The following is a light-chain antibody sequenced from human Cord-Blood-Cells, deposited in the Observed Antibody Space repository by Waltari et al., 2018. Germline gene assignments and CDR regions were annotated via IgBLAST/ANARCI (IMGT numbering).Light chain of an antibody. CDR3: CSYAGSSTFYV. CDR2: EVS. V-gene: IGLV2-23*02. J-gene: IGLJ1*01. Sequence: QSALTQPASVSGSPGQSITISCTGTSSDVGSYTLVSWYQQHPGKAPKLMIYEVSKQPSRVLNHYSGSKSANQASLTFSWRQAEDEADYYCCSYAGSSTFYVFGTGTKVTVL. CDR1: SSDVGSYTL.